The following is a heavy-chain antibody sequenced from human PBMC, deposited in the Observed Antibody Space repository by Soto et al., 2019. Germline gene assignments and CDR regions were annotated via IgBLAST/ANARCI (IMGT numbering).Heavy chain of an antibody. CDR3: ARVLPGIAAAYDAFDV. V-gene: IGHV4-61*08. CDR2: ISYSGIT. Sequence: PSETLSLTCSVSGGSINSDDSFWGWVRQSPGKGLEWMGYISYSGITNYNPSFNSRVTISVDTAKNQFSLKLTSATPADTAVYYCARVLPGIAAAYDAFDVWGQGTMVTVSS. D-gene: IGHD6-13*01. CDR1: GGSINSDDSF. J-gene: IGHJ3*01.